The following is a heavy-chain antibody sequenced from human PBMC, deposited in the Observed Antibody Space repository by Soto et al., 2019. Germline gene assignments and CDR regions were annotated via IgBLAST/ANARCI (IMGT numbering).Heavy chain of an antibody. CDR1: GYTFTGYY. D-gene: IGHD4-4*01. V-gene: IGHV1-2*04. J-gene: IGHJ6*02. CDR3: ARTYSNDADYYGLDV. CDR2: INPNSGGT. Sequence: QVQLVQSGAEVKKPGASVKVSCKASGYTFTGYYMHWVRQAPGQGLEWMGWINPNSGGTNYAQKFQGCVSMTRDKSISTVYLELCRLRSDDTAVYYCARTYSNDADYYGLDVWGQGTTVTV.